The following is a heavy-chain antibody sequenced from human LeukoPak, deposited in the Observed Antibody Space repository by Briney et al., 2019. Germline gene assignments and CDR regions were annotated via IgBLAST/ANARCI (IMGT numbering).Heavy chain of an antibody. Sequence: GGSLRLSCAASGFTFGSYSMNWVRQAPGKGLEWVGHIESRPFGGTTNYAAPVKGRFIISRDDSENTLYLQMNSLKSEDTAVYYCLAQYYRDYWGQGSLVTVSS. CDR3: LAQYYRDY. CDR2: IESRPFGGTT. V-gene: IGHV3-15*04. CDR1: GFTFGSYS. J-gene: IGHJ4*02. D-gene: IGHD3-10*01.